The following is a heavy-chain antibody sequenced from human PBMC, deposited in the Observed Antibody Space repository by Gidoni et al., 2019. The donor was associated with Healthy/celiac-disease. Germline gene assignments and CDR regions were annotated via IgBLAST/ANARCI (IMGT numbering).Heavy chain of an antibody. J-gene: IGHJ2*01. Sequence: QVQLQQWGAGLLKPSETLSLTCAVSGGSFSGYYWSWIRQPPGKGLEWIGEINHSGSTNYNPSLKSRVTISVDTSKNQFSLKLSSVTAADTAVYYCARVYLWLRESWYFDLWGRGTLVTVSS. D-gene: IGHD3-10*01. CDR3: ARVYLWLRESWYFDL. CDR2: INHSGST. CDR1: GGSFSGYY. V-gene: IGHV4-34*01.